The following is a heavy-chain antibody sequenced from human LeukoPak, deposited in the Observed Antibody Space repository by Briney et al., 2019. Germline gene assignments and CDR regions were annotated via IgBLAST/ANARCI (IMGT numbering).Heavy chain of an antibody. CDR2: INHSGST. D-gene: IGHD5-24*01. Sequence: SETLSLTCTVSGGSISSYYWSWIRQPPGKGLEWIGEINHSGSTNYNPSLKSRVTISVDTSKNQFSLKLSSVTAADTAVYYCARVSGGNGYNNDYWGQGTLVTVSS. CDR1: GGSISSYY. CDR3: ARVSGGNGYNNDY. V-gene: IGHV4-34*01. J-gene: IGHJ4*02.